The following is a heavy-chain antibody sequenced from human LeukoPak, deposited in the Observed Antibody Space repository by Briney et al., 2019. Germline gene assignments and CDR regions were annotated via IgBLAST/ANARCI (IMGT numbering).Heavy chain of an antibody. CDR3: TTHGYGSGSYSP. V-gene: IGHV3-30*03. J-gene: IGHJ5*02. CDR2: ISHDGSSK. D-gene: IGHD3-10*01. CDR1: GFTFSSYA. Sequence: GGSLRLSCAASGFTFSSYAMSWVRQAPGKGLEWVATISHDGSSKNYGDSVKGRFTISRDNSKNTVYLQMNSLRTEDAAVYYCTTHGYGSGSYSPWGQGTLVTVSS.